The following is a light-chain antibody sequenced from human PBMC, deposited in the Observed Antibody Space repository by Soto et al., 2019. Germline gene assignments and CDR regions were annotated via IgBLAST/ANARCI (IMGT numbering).Light chain of an antibody. V-gene: IGKV1-12*01. CDR2: AAP. CDR3: QQANSFPIT. Sequence: DIQMTQSPSSVSASVGDRVTITCRASQGISKWLAWYQQKPGKAPKFLMYAAPTLQSGVPSRFSGSGSGTDFALTISSPQPEDFATYYCQQANSFPITFGQGTRLEIK. CDR1: QGISKW. J-gene: IGKJ5*01.